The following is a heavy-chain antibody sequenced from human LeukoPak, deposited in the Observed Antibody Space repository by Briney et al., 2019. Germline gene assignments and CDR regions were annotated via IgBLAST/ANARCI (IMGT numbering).Heavy chain of an antibody. Sequence: GGSLRLSCTVSAFTVSRNSMSWVRQAPGKGLEWVSFIYSGSTHYSDSVKGRFTISIDNSKNTLYLQMNSLRAEDTAVYYCAKSPTSGYYDFWSGYYSYFDSWGQGTLVTVSS. V-gene: IGHV3-53*01. CDR1: AFTVSRNS. J-gene: IGHJ4*02. CDR2: IYSGST. CDR3: AKSPTSGYYDFWSGYYSYFDS. D-gene: IGHD3-3*01.